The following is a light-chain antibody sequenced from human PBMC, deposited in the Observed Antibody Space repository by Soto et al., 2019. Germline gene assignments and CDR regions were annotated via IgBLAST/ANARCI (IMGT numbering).Light chain of an antibody. V-gene: IGKV3-11*01. J-gene: IGKJ5*01. CDR1: QSVSSY. Sequence: EIVLTQSPATLSLSPGEIATLSFSASQSVSSYLAWYQQKPGQAPRLLIYDASNRATGIPARFSGSGSGADFTLTISSLESEDFAVYYCQQRSNWPITFGQGTRLEIK. CDR2: DAS. CDR3: QQRSNWPIT.